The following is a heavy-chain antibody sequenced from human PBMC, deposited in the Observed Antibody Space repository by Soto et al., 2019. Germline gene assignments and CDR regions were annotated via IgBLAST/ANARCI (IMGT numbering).Heavy chain of an antibody. CDR2: ISGSGGST. CDR3: AKDQFDYTKKSPFDY. Sequence: PGGSLRLSCAAPGFTFSSYAMSWVRQAPGKGLEWVSAISGSGGSTYYADSVKGRFTISRDNSKNTLYLQMNSLRAEDTAVYYCAKDQFDYTKKSPFDYWGQGTLVTVSS. D-gene: IGHD4-4*01. CDR1: GFTFSSYA. V-gene: IGHV3-23*01. J-gene: IGHJ4*02.